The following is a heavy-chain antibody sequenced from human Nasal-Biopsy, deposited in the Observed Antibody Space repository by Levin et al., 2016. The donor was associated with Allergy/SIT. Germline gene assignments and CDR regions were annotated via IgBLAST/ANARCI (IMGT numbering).Heavy chain of an antibody. J-gene: IGHJ4*02. CDR1: GYTFTDYS. D-gene: IGHD1-26*01. Sequence: ASVKVSCKASGYTFTDYSLHWVRQTTGQGLQWLGWINPNNGETYYSYRFQGRVTMTRDTSISTAYLELRRLRSDDTGVYYCARVRVLVGATKTFDSWGQGTLVTVSS. CDR2: INPNNGET. CDR3: ARVRVLVGATKTFDS. V-gene: IGHV1-2*02.